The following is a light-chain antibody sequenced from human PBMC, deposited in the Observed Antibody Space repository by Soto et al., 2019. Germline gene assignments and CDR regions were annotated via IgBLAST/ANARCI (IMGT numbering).Light chain of an antibody. CDR2: EVS. J-gene: IGLJ1*01. Sequence: QSALTQPASVSGSPGQSITISCTGTGSDVGAYNYVSWYQHRPGKAPKLIVSEVSHRPSGVSNRFSGSKSGNTASLTISGLQSEDEADYYCISYTSDDVRYVFGTGTKLTVL. CDR1: GSDVGAYNY. CDR3: ISYTSDDVRYV. V-gene: IGLV2-14*01.